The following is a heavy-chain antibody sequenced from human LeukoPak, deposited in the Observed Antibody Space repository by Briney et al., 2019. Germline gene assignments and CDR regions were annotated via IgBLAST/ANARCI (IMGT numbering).Heavy chain of an antibody. J-gene: IGHJ4*02. CDR1: GFTFSSYN. Sequence: TGGSLRLSCAASGFTFSSYNMNWVRQAPGKGLEWVSSISTIISYIYYADSVKGRFTISRDNAKNSLYLQMNSLRAEDTAVYCCARRRGDYFDYWGQGTLVTVSS. CDR2: ISTIISYI. V-gene: IGHV3-21*01. CDR3: ARRRGDYFDY.